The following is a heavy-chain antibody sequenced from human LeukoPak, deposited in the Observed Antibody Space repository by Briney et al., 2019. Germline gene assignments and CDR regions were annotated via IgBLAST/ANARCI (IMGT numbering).Heavy chain of an antibody. V-gene: IGHV3-66*01. CDR1: GLTVSGNH. CDR3: AREDRYKTGSFDY. Sequence: GGSLRLSCAASGLTVSGNHMSWVCQAPGKGLEWVSVIYSGGSKYYADSVKGRFTISREDSINTLYLQMNSLKTEDTAVYYCAREDRYKTGSFDYWGQGTLVTVSS. D-gene: IGHD3-9*01. J-gene: IGHJ4*02. CDR2: IYSGGSK.